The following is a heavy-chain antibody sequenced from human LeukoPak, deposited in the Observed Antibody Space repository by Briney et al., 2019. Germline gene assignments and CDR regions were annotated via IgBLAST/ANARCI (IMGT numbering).Heavy chain of an antibody. CDR2: ISAYNGNT. CDR1: GYTFTSYG. D-gene: IGHD3-3*01. Sequence: ASVKVSCKASGYTFTSYGISWVRQAPGQGLEWMGWISAYNGNTNYAQKLQGRVTMTTDTSTSTAYMELRSLRSDDTAVYYCARSSYYDFWSGAPTHFDYWGQGTLSPSPQ. V-gene: IGHV1-18*01. J-gene: IGHJ4*02. CDR3: ARSSYYDFWSGAPTHFDY.